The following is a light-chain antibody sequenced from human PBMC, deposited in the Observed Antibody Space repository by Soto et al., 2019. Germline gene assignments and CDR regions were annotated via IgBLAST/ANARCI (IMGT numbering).Light chain of an antibody. CDR3: LLSGSGARDVV. CDR2: DTS. V-gene: IGLV7-46*01. CDR1: TGAVTSGHY. J-gene: IGLJ2*01. Sequence: QAVVTQEPSLTVSPGGTVTLTCGSSTGAVTSGHYPYWFQQKPGQAPRTLIYDTSNKHSWTPARFSGSLLGGKAALTLSGAQPEDEAEYYCLLSGSGARDVVFGGGTKLTVL.